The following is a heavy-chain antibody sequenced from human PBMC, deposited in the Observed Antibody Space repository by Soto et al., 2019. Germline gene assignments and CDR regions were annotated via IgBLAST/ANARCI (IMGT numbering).Heavy chain of an antibody. D-gene: IGHD4-17*01. CDR2: IYYSGST. CDR1: GGSISSGGYY. V-gene: IGHV4-31*03. J-gene: IGHJ4*02. CDR3: ARDSGGDDAFDY. Sequence: PSETLSLTCTVSGGSISSGGYYWSWIRQHPGKGLEWIGYIYYSGSTYYNPSLKSRVTISVDTSKNQFSLKLSSVTAADTAVYYCARDSGGDDAFDYWGQGTLVTVSS.